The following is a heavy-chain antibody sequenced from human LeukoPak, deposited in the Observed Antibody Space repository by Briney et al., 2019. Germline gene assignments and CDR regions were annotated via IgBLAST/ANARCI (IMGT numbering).Heavy chain of an antibody. J-gene: IGHJ6*03. Sequence: GGSLRLSCAVSGFTVSGDYMSWVRQAPGKGLEWVANIKQDGSEKYYVDSVKGRFTISRDNAKNSLYLQMNSLRAEDTAVYYCARLGPITIFDYMDVWGKGTTVTVSS. CDR3: ARLGPITIFDYMDV. CDR2: IKQDGSEK. V-gene: IGHV3-7*01. CDR1: GFTVSGDY. D-gene: IGHD3-9*01.